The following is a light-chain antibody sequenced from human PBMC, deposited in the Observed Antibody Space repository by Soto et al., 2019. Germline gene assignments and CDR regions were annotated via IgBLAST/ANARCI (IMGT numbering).Light chain of an antibody. V-gene: IGKV1-5*01. CDR1: QSISSW. Sequence: DIQMTQSPSTLSASVGDRVTITCRASQSISSWLAGYQQKPGKAPKLLIYDASSLESGVPSRFSGSGSGTEFTLTICSLQPYDFATYYCQHYNSYPYTFGHGTKLDIK. CDR3: QHYNSYPYT. J-gene: IGKJ2*01. CDR2: DAS.